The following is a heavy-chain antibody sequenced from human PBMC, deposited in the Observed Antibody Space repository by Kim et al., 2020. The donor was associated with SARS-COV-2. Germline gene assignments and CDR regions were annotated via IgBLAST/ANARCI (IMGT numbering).Heavy chain of an antibody. D-gene: IGHD3-22*01. Sequence: YNPSLTSRVTISVDTSKNQFSLKLSSVTAADTAVYYCARVRWLLPRYFDYWGQGTLVTVSS. J-gene: IGHJ4*02. V-gene: IGHV4-39*07. CDR3: ARVRWLLPRYFDY.